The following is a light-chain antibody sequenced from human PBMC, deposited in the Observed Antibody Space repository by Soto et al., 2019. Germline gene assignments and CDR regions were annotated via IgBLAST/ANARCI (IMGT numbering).Light chain of an antibody. J-gene: IGLJ2*01. V-gene: IGLV3-1*01. Sequence: SYELTQPPSVSVSPGQTASITCSGDKLGDKYACWYQQKPGQSPVLVIYQDSKRPSGIPERFSGSTSGNTATLTIGGTQAMDEADYYCQAWDSRTYVVFGGGTKVTVL. CDR2: QDS. CDR3: QAWDSRTYVV. CDR1: KLGDKY.